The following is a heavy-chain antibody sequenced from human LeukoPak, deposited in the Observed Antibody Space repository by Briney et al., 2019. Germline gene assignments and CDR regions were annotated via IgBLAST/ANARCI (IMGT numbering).Heavy chain of an antibody. CDR1: GESFSGYY. Sequence: SETLSLTCAVYGESFSGYYWSRIRQPPGKGLEWIGEISHSGSTNYNPSLKSQVTISVDTSKNQFSLKLSSVTAADTAVYYCARGTEGHWFDPWGQGTLVTVSS. J-gene: IGHJ5*02. CDR2: ISHSGST. CDR3: ARGTEGHWFDP. V-gene: IGHV4-34*01.